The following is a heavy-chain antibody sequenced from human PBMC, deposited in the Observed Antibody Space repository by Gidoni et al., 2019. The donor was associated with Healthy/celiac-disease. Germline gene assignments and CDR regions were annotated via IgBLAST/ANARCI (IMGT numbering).Heavy chain of an antibody. CDR2: IIPILGTA. V-gene: IGHV1-69*01. Sequence: QVQLVQSGAEVKKPGSSVKVTCKVSGGTVSSYAISWVRQAPGQGLEWMGGIIPILGTANYAQKFQGRVTITADESTSTAYMELSSLRSEDTAVYYCAREHSGGNGDHDAFDIWGQGTMVTVSS. CDR3: AREHSGGNGDHDAFDI. J-gene: IGHJ3*02. D-gene: IGHD2-15*01. CDR1: GGTVSSYA.